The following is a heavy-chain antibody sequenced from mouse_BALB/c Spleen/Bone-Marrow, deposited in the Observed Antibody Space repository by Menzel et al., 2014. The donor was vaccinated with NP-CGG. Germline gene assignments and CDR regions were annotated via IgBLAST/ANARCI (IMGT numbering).Heavy chain of an antibody. CDR1: GYAFTNYL. V-gene: IGHV1-54*03. J-gene: IGHJ4*01. Sequence: VMLVESGAELGRPGTSVKVSCKASGYAFTNYLIEWVKQRPGQGLEWIGVINPGSGGTNYSEKFKGKATLTADKSSSTAYMQLSSLTSDDSAVYFRARWDYAMDYWGQGTSVTVSS. CDR2: INPGSGGT. CDR3: ARWDYAMDY.